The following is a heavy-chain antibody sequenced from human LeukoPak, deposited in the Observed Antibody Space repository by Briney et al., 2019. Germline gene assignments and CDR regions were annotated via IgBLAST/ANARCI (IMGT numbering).Heavy chain of an antibody. CDR1: GYTFTSYY. D-gene: IGHD2-15*01. CDR3: AREAGGVVVAAILGY. Sequence: ASVKVSCKASGYTFTSYYMHWVRQAPGQGLEWMGIINPSGGSTSYAQKFQGRVTMTRDTSTSTVYMELSSLRSDDTAVYYCAREAGGVVVAAILGYWGQGTLVTVSS. V-gene: IGHV1-46*01. J-gene: IGHJ4*02. CDR2: INPSGGST.